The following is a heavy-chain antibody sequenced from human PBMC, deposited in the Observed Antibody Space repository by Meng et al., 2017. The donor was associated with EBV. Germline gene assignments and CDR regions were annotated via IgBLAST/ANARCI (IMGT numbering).Heavy chain of an antibody. V-gene: IGHV1-69*10. CDR3: ARERPGGMATTPYFDY. Sequence: VRRGRFGAGVKKPGFSVKVSCKASGGTFSSYAISWVRQAPGQGLEWMGGIIPILGIANYAQKFQGRVTITADKSTSTAYMELSSLRSEDTAVYYCARERPGGMATTPYFDYWGQGTLVTVSS. D-gene: IGHD5-24*01. CDR2: IIPILGIA. CDR1: GGTFSSYA. J-gene: IGHJ4*02.